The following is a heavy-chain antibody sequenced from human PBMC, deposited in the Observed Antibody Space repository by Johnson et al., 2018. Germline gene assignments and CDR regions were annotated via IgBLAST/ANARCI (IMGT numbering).Heavy chain of an antibody. Sequence: VQLVESGGGLVQPGRSLRISCTASGFTFGDYAMRWLRQAPGKGLEWVCFIRSKAYGGTIMYAASVKGTFTISRDDSKSNAYLKMNSLKTEDMTGKGHFDWLLEPRDQNYCMDVWGKGATVTVSS. CDR2: IRSKAYGGTI. CDR1: GFTFGDYA. CDR3: FDWLLEPRDQNYCMDV. D-gene: IGHD3-9*01. J-gene: IGHJ6*03. V-gene: IGHV3-49*03.